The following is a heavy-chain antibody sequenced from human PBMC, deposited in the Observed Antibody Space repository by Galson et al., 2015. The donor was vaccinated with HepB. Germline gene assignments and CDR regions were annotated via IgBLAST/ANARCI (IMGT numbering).Heavy chain of an antibody. CDR2: INAGNGNT. CDR3: AREGLYYDFWSGYYTGDNYYMDV. V-gene: IGHV1-3*01. CDR1: GYTFTSYA. Sequence: SVKVSCKASGYTFTSYAMHWVRQAPGQRLEWMGWINAGNGNTKYSQKFQGRVTITRDTSASTAYMELSSLRSEDTAVYYCAREGLYYDFWSGYYTGDNYYMDVWGKGTTVTVSS. J-gene: IGHJ6*03. D-gene: IGHD3-3*01.